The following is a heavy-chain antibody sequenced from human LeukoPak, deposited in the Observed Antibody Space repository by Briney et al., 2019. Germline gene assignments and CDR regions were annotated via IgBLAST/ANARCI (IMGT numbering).Heavy chain of an antibody. CDR2: IIPIFGTA. D-gene: IGHD2-21*01. J-gene: IGHJ5*02. CDR3: AREEGGIFRS. V-gene: IGHV1-69*13. Sequence: GASVKVSCKASGYTFTSYYMHWVRQAPGQGLEWMGGIIPIFGTANYAQKFQGRVTVTADESTSTAYMELSSLRSEDTAVYYCAREEGGIFRSWGQGTLVTVSS. CDR1: GYTFTSYY.